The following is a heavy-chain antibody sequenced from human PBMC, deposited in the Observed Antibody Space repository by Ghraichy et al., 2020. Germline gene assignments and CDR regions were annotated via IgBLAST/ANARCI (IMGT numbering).Heavy chain of an antibody. CDR1: GFTFSSYV. CDR2: ISDSGGST. V-gene: IGHV3-23*01. Sequence: GGSLRLSCAASGFTFSSYVMSWVRQAPGKGLEWVSGISDSGGSTYYADSVKGRFTISRDNSKSTLYLQMNSLRAEDTAVYYCAKDPDDYGMDVWGQGTTVIVSS. J-gene: IGHJ6*02. CDR3: AKDPDDYGMDV.